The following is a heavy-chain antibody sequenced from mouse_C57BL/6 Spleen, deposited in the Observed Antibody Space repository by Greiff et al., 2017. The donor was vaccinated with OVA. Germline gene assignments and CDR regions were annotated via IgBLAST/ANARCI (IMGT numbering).Heavy chain of an antibody. D-gene: IGHD4-1*02. CDR3: ARNNNWDAPYYFDY. CDR1: GFSLTSYG. CDR2: IWSGGST. V-gene: IGHV2-2*01. J-gene: IGHJ2*01. Sequence: QVQLKESGPGLVQPSQSLSITCTVSGFSLTSYGVHWVRQSPGKGLEWLGVIWSGGSTDYNAAFISRLSISKDNSKSQVFFKMNSLQADDTAIYYCARNNNWDAPYYFDYWGQGTTLTVSS.